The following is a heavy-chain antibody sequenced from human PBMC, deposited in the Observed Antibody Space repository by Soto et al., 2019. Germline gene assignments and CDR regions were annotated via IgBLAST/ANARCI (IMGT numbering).Heavy chain of an antibody. CDR2: ISWKGGGI. Sequence: PGGSLRLSCAASGFTFDDYAMHWVRQAPGKGLEWVSGISWKGGGIGYADSVKGRFTISRDNTKKSLYLQMNSLRAEDTALYYSVKDKYNSSANFDYWGQGTQVTVSS. D-gene: IGHD1-20*01. CDR3: VKDKYNSSANFDY. J-gene: IGHJ4*02. CDR1: GFTFDDYA. V-gene: IGHV3-9*01.